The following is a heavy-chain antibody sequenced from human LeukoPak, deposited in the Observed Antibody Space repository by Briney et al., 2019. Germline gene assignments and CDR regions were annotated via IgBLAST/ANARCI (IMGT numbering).Heavy chain of an antibody. CDR2: FDPEDGET. V-gene: IGHV1-24*01. Sequence: ASAKLSCKVSGYTLTELSMHWVRQAPGKGLEWMGGFDPEDGETIYAQKFQGRVTMTEDTSTDTAYMELSSLRSEDTAVYYCATPRPVPAAIRGGYYYYYYMDVWGKGTTVTVSS. J-gene: IGHJ6*03. D-gene: IGHD2-2*02. CDR1: GYTLTELS. CDR3: ATPRPVPAAIRGGYYYYYYMDV.